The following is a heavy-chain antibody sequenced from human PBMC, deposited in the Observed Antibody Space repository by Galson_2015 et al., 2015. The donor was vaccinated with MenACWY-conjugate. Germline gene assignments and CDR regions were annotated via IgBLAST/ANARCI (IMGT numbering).Heavy chain of an antibody. CDR3: ATRTMIRGVMLDAFDI. CDR1: GYSFTSYW. J-gene: IGHJ3*02. V-gene: IGHV5-51*01. D-gene: IGHD3-10*01. Sequence: QSGAEVKKPGESLKISCKGSGYSFTSYWIGWVRQMPGEGLEWMGIIYPGDSDPRYSPSFQGQVTISVDKSISTAYLQWSSLKASDTAMYYCATRTMIRGVMLDAFDIWGQGTMVTVSS. CDR2: IYPGDSDP.